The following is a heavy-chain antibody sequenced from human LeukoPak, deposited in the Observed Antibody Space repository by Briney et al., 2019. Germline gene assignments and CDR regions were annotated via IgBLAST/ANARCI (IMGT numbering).Heavy chain of an antibody. D-gene: IGHD2-15*01. CDR1: GFTFSNFA. Sequence: PGGSLRLSCAASGFTFSNFAMSWVRQAPGKGLEGVSTITDSGANTSYADSVKGRFTISRDNSKNTLYLKMKNLYLKMNSLRAEDTAVYYCAKLGYCTGGSCYSDYYYYMDVWGTGTTVSVSS. CDR2: ITDSGANT. CDR3: AKLGYCTGGSCYSDYYYYMDV. J-gene: IGHJ6*03. V-gene: IGHV3-23*01.